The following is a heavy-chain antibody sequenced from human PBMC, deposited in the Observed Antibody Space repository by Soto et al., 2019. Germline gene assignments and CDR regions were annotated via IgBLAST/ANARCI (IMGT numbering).Heavy chain of an antibody. CDR1: GGSISSSNW. D-gene: IGHD4-17*01. J-gene: IGHJ6*02. CDR2: IYHSGSI. CDR3: ARCRWVTTEDYYYYYGMDV. Sequence: GSLRLSCAVSGGSISSSNWWSWVRQPPGKGLEWIGEIYHSGSINYNPSLKSRVTMSVDKSKNQFSLRLSPVTAADTAVYYCARCRWVTTEDYYYYYGMDVWGQGTTVTVSS. V-gene: IGHV4-4*02.